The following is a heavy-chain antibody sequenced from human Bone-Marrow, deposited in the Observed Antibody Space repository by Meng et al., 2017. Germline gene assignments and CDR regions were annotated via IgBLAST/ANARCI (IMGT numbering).Heavy chain of an antibody. CDR3: ARDQWLVRERYFDY. Sequence: EVQLVESGGGLVKPGGSLRLSCATSGFKLSSFSMNWVRQAPGKGLEWVSSISTSSSYIYYADSVKGRFTISRDNARNSLYLQMNSLRAEDTAVYYCARDQWLVRERYFDYWGQGALVTVSS. CDR1: GFKLSSFS. D-gene: IGHD6-19*01. CDR2: ISTSSSYI. J-gene: IGHJ4*02. V-gene: IGHV3-21*03.